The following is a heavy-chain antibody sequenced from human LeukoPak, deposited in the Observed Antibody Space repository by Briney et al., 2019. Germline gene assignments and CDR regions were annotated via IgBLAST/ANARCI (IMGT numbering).Heavy chain of an antibody. Sequence: GGCLRLSCAASGFTFSSYSLNWVRQAPGKGLEWVSSISGSSSYIYYADSVKGRFTISRHNAKNSLYLQMNSLRAEDTAIYYCARDPYSGSYGDSYYYYMDVWGKGTTVTISS. CDR3: ARDPYSGSYGDSYYYYMDV. J-gene: IGHJ6*03. V-gene: IGHV3-21*01. CDR1: GFTFSSYS. CDR2: ISGSSSYI. D-gene: IGHD1-26*01.